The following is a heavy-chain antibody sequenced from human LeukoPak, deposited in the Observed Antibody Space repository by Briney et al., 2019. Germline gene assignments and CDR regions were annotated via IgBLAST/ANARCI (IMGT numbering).Heavy chain of an antibody. D-gene: IGHD1-14*01. CDR1: GYSISSGYY. CDR3: ARTYNWNHGRYYFEY. V-gene: IGHV4-38-2*01. CDR2: IYHSGST. Sequence: PSETLSLTCAVSGYSISSGYYWAWIRQPPGKGLEWIGSIYHSGSTYYNPSLKSRVTISVDTSKNQFSLKLSSVTAADTAVYYCARTYNWNHGRYYFEYWGQGTLVTVSS. J-gene: IGHJ4*02.